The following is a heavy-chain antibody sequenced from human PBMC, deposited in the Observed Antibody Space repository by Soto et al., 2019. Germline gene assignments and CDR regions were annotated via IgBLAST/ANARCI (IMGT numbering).Heavy chain of an antibody. CDR1: GGSISSSGYY. V-gene: IGHV4-39*01. J-gene: IGHJ6*02. Sequence: SETLSLTCTVSGGSISSSGYYWAWIRQPPGKGLEWIGNIYYSGSTYYNPSLKSRVTISVDTSKNQFSLKLSSVTAADTAVYYCARVSGSYYYGMDVWGQGTTVTVSS. CDR3: ARVSGSYYYGMDV. CDR2: IYYSGST. D-gene: IGHD1-26*01.